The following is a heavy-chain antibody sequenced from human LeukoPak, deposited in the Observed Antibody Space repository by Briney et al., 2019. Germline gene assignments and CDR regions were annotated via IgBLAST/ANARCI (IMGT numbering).Heavy chain of an antibody. J-gene: IGHJ4*02. CDR3: ARDQGGPSDN. V-gene: IGHV4-59*01. Sequence: SETLSLTCTVSGDSISIYYWSWIRQPPGKGLEWIGYFYYSGSTNYNPSLKSRITMSVDTSKNQISLKLRSVTAADTAVYFCARDQGGPSDNWGQGTLVTVSS. CDR2: FYYSGST. CDR1: GDSISIYY. D-gene: IGHD6-25*01.